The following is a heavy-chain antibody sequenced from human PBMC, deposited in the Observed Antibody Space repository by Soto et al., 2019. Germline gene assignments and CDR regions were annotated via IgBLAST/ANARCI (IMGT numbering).Heavy chain of an antibody. CDR1: GFTFSSYA. D-gene: IGHD3-22*01. J-gene: IGHJ2*01. CDR2: ISYDGSNK. V-gene: IGHV3-30-3*01. CDR3: ARDPKVVVIEWYFDL. Sequence: QVQLVESGGGVVQPGRSLRLSCAASGFTFSSYAMHWVRQAPGKGLEWVAVISYDGSNKYYADSVKGRFTISRDNSKNPLYLQMNSLRAEDTAVYYCARDPKVVVIEWYFDLWGRGTLVTVSS.